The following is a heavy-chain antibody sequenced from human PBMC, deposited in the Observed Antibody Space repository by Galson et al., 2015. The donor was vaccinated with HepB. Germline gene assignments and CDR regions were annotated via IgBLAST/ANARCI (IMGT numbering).Heavy chain of an antibody. Sequence: SLRLSCAASGFTFSSYSMNWVRQAPGKGLVWVAHIKGDGTTTSYADSVKGRFTISRDNAENTVYLQMNSLRAEDTAVYYCTTDGAYSFHQWGQGTLVTVSS. CDR1: GFTFSSYS. V-gene: IGHV3-74*01. CDR2: IKGDGTTT. J-gene: IGHJ4*02. CDR3: TTDGAYSFHQ. D-gene: IGHD5-12*01.